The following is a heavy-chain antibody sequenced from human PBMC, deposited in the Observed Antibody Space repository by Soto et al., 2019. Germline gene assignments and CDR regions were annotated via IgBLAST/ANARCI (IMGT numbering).Heavy chain of an antibody. D-gene: IGHD6-19*01. J-gene: IGHJ3*02. V-gene: IGHV3-9*01. CDR2: ISWNSGRI. Sequence: EVQLLESGGDLVQPGGSLRLSCAASGFAFTTYAMTWVRQSPGKGLEWVSGISWNSGRIAYADSVQGRVTTSRDNAKNSLYLQMSSLRAEDTALYYCAKDVYSGGVDAFDIWGRGTMVTVSS. CDR3: AKDVYSGGVDAFDI. CDR1: GFAFTTYA.